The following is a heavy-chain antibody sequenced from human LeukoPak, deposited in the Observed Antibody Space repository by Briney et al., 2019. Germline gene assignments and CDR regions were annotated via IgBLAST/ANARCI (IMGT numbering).Heavy chain of an antibody. CDR2: ISGSGGSP. CDR3: AKGQGVAVAGTWAFDH. J-gene: IGHJ4*02. Sequence: GGSLRLSCAASGFTFSSYAMNWVRQVPGTGLEWISVISGSGGSPHYADSVKGRFTIARDNAKNTLYMEMNSLRAEDTAVYYCAKGQGVAVAGTWAFDHGGQGTLVTVSS. D-gene: IGHD6-19*01. V-gene: IGHV3-23*01. CDR1: GFTFSSYA.